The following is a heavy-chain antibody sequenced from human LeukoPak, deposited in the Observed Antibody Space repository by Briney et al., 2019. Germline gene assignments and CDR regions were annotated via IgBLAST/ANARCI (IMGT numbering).Heavy chain of an antibody. CDR2: ISSISITI. V-gene: IGHV3-48*01. Sequence: PGGSLRLSCAASGFTFSSYSMNWVGQAPGKGMEWVSYISSISITIYYADSVKGRFTISRDNAKNSLYLEMNSLRAEDTAVYCCARDRHWGQGTLVTVSS. J-gene: IGHJ4*02. CDR1: GFTFSSYS. CDR3: ARDRH.